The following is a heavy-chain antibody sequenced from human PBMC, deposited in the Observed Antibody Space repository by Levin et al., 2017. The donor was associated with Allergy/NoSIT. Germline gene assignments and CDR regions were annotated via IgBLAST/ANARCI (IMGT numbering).Heavy chain of an antibody. CDR3: ARSLGIAARFAPGY. CDR1: GGSFSGYY. J-gene: IGHJ4*02. V-gene: IGHV4-34*01. Sequence: SETLSLTCAVYGGSFSGYYWSWIRQPPGKGLEWIGEINHSGSTNYNPSLKSRVTISVDTSKNQFSLKLSSVTAADTAVYYCARSLGIAARFAPGYWGQGTLVTVSS. CDR2: INHSGST. D-gene: IGHD6-6*01.